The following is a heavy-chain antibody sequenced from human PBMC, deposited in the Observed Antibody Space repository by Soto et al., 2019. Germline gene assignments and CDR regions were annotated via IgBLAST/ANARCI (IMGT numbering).Heavy chain of an antibody. J-gene: IGHJ4*02. D-gene: IGHD2-15*01. Sequence: GGSLRLSCAASGVSFSRYWMHWVRQAPGKGLVWVSRINSDGSSTTYADSVKGRFTISRDNAKNTLYLQMNSLRAEDTALYYCARASWVVAAIRGYYFDSWGQGTLVTVSS. CDR3: ARASWVVAAIRGYYFDS. V-gene: IGHV3-74*01. CDR1: GVSFSRYW. CDR2: INSDGSST.